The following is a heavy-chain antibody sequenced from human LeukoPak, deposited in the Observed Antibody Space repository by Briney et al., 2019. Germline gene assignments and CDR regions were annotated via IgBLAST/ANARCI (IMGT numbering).Heavy chain of an antibody. Sequence: GGSLRLSCAASGFTFSSYWMHWVRQAPGKGLEWVSVIYSGGSTYYADSVKGRFTISRDNSKNTLYLQMNSLRAEDTAVYYCARDDRTRSFCSGGSCPNYYYYGMDVWGQGTTVTVSS. D-gene: IGHD2-15*01. J-gene: IGHJ6*02. V-gene: IGHV3-53*01. CDR3: ARDDRTRSFCSGGSCPNYYYYGMDV. CDR1: GFTFSSYW. CDR2: IYSGGST.